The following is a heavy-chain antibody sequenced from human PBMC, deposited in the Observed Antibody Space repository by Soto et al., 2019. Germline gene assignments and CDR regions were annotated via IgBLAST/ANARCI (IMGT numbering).Heavy chain of an antibody. J-gene: IGHJ3*01. Sequence: QITLKESGPTLVKPTQTLTLTCTFSGFSLTADGVGVGWIRQPPGKALEWLALIYWDDDQRYSPSLKTRLTITKDTSKNQVVLTMTNMNPVDTGTYYCSHAYGGTSWPRNDFDVWGQGTVVTVSS. V-gene: IGHV2-5*02. CDR3: SHAYGGTSWPRNDFDV. D-gene: IGHD2-21*01. CDR2: IYWDDDQ. CDR1: GFSLTADGVG.